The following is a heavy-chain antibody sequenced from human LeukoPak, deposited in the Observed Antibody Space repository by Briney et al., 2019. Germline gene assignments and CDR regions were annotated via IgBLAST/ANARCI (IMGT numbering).Heavy chain of an antibody. J-gene: IGHJ4*02. CDR3: TTNGSYEGLADY. D-gene: IGHD2-15*01. V-gene: IGHV3-15*01. CDR1: GFTFSQSW. Sequence: GGSLRLSCAASGFTFSQSWMGWVRQAPGKGLEWVGRIKSNTDGGTTDYAAPVKGRFTISRDDSKNTLYIQMNSLKTEDTAVYYCTTNGSYEGLADYWGQGTLVTVSS. CDR2: IKSNTDGGTT.